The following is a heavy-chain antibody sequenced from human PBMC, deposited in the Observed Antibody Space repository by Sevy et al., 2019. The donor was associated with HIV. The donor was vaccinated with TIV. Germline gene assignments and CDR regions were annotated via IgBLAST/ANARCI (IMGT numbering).Heavy chain of an antibody. CDR1: GFIFSSYA. J-gene: IGHJ4*02. V-gene: IGHV3-30-3*01. Sequence: GGSLRLSCVASGFIFSSYAMHWVRQVPGKGLEWVAVISYDGTKKYYEDSVKGRFTIYRDNSKNTLFLQMNSLRAEDTAVYYCASGGYSSSWPIDYWGQGTLVTVSS. CDR2: ISYDGTKK. CDR3: ASGGYSSSWPIDY. D-gene: IGHD6-13*01.